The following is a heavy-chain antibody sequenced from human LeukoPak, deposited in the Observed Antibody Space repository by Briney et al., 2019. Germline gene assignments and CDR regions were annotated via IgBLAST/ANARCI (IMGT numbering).Heavy chain of an antibody. CDR2: INPNSGGT. CDR3: ARDRQQLVLPNWFDP. CDR1: GYTFTGYY. D-gene: IGHD6-13*01. J-gene: IGHJ5*02. Sequence: TSVKVSCKASGYTFTGYYMHWVRQAPGQGLEWMGWINPNSGGTNYAQKFQGRVTMTRDTSISTAYMELSRLRSDDTAVYYCARDRQQLVLPNWFDPWGQGTLVTVSS. V-gene: IGHV1-2*02.